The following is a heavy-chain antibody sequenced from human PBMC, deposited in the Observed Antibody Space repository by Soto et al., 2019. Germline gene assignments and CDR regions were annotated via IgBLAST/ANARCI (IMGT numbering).Heavy chain of an antibody. J-gene: IGHJ4*02. V-gene: IGHV4-34*01. Sequence: QVQLQQWGAGLLKPSETLSLTCAVYGGSFSGYYWSWIRQPPGKGLEWIGEINHSGSTNYNPSLKSRVTISVDTSKNQFSLKLSSVTAADTAVYYCASSGYSYGRAGYWGQGTLVTVSS. CDR2: INHSGST. CDR1: GGSFSGYY. CDR3: ASSGYSYGRAGY. D-gene: IGHD5-18*01.